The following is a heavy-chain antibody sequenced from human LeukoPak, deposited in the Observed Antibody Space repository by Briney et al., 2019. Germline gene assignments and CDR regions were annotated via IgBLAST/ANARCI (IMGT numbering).Heavy chain of an antibody. Sequence: GGSLRLSCAASGFTFDDYAMHWVRQAPGKGLEWVAFIRYDGSNKYYADSVKGRFTISRDNSKNTLYLQMNSPSAEDTAVYYCANPAADYWGQGTLVTVSS. CDR2: IRYDGSNK. CDR1: GFTFDDYA. CDR3: ANPAADY. V-gene: IGHV3-30*02. J-gene: IGHJ4*02. D-gene: IGHD6-13*01.